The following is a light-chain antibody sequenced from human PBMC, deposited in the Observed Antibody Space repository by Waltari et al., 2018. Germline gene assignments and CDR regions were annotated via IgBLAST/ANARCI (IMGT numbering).Light chain of an antibody. CDR3: QQSYNDPLT. V-gene: IGKV1-39*01. CDR2: AAS. Sequence: DIQMTQSPSSLSASVGDRVTINCRASKSISDSLNWYQKKPGKAPKLLIYAASTLQSGVPSRFSGSGYGTDFTLTISRLQREDFATYYCQQSYNDPLTFGGGTKMEIK. CDR1: KSISDS. J-gene: IGKJ4*01.